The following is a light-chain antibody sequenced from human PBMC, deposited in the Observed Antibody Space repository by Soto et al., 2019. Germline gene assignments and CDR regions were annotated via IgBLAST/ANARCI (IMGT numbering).Light chain of an antibody. CDR1: SGDIVAYDY. J-gene: IGLJ1*01. Sequence: ARIQPPSVPVPPGHLFRISSPGTSGDIVAYDYVSWFQQHPGKAPKLIISGVSNRPSGVSNRFSGSKSGNAASLTISGLRAEAEADYFCFSFTNDWTHVFGTGTKGNVL. CDR2: GVS. V-gene: IGLV2-14*03. CDR3: FSFTNDWTHV.